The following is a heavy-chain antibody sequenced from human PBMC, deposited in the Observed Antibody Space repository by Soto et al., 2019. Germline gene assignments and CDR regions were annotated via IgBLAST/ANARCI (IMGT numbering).Heavy chain of an antibody. V-gene: IGHV3-33*01. D-gene: IGHD6-13*01. CDR2: IWYDGSNK. Sequence: QVQLVESGGGVVQPGRSLRLSCAASGFTFSSYGMHWVRQAPGKGLEWVAVIWYDGSNKYYADSVKGRFTISRDNSKNTLYLQMNSLRAEDTAVYYCARSPTTYSSPDYWGQGTLVTVSS. CDR3: ARSPTTYSSPDY. CDR1: GFTFSSYG. J-gene: IGHJ4*02.